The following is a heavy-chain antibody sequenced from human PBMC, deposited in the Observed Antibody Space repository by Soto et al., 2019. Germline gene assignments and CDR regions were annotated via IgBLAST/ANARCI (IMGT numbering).Heavy chain of an antibody. D-gene: IGHD4-17*01. CDR2: IYHSGST. V-gene: IGHV4-30-2*01. CDR3: ARAVTTVTKESYYYYGMDV. CDR1: GGSISSGGYS. J-gene: IGHJ6*02. Sequence: PSETLSLTCAVSGGSISSGGYSWSWIRQPPGKGLEWIGYIYHSGSTYYNPSLKSRVTISVDRSKNQFSLKLSSVTAADTAVYYCARAVTTVTKESYYYYGMDVWGQGTTVTVSS.